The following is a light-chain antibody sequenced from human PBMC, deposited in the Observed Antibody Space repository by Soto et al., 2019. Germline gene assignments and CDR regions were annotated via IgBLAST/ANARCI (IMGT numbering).Light chain of an antibody. J-gene: IGKJ4*01. V-gene: IGKV3D-20*02. Sequence: IVLTQSPGTLSLSPGERATLSCRASHSVSSSYLAWYQQKPGQAPRLLIYGASSRATGIPDRFSGSGSGTDFTLTISSLEPEDFAVYYCQQRSNWPLTFGGGTKVDIK. CDR2: GAS. CDR1: HSVSSSY. CDR3: QQRSNWPLT.